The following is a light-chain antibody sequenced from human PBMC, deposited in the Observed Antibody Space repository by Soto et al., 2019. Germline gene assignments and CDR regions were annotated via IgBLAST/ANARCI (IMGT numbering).Light chain of an antibody. J-gene: IGKJ5*01. CDR2: ATS. CDR3: QQLKSYVPIT. Sequence: DIQLTQSPSFLSASVGDSVTITCRASQGIGSNLAWYQHKPGKAPKLLIYATSTLQVGVPSRFSGSGSGTEFTLTISTLQPEDLATYYCQQLKSYVPITFGQGTRLEIK. CDR1: QGIGSN. V-gene: IGKV1-9*01.